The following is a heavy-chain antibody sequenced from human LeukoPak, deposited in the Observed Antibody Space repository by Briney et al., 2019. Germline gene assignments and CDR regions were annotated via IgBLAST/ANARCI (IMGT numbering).Heavy chain of an antibody. Sequence: ASVKVSCKASGYTFTSFDINWVRQAPGQGLEWMGRINPNSGATDYAQKFQGRVTMTRDTSISTAYMEPSSLKSDDTAVYYCAKIGSSHDFDYWGQGTLITVSS. CDR1: GYTFTSFD. CDR2: INPNSGAT. J-gene: IGHJ4*02. D-gene: IGHD1-26*01. V-gene: IGHV1-2*06. CDR3: AKIGSSHDFDY.